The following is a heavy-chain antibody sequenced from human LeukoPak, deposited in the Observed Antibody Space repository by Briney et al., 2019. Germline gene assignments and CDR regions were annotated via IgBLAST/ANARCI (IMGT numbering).Heavy chain of an antibody. D-gene: IGHD5-18*01. Sequence: SETLSLTCAVYGGSFSGYYWSWIRQPPGKGLEWMGEINHSGSTNYNPSLKSRVTMSVDTSKNQFSLKLSSVTAADTAVYYCARVGVGYSYGRGAFDIWGQGTMVTVSS. V-gene: IGHV4-34*01. CDR1: GGSFSGYY. CDR3: ARVGVGYSYGRGAFDI. J-gene: IGHJ3*02. CDR2: INHSGST.